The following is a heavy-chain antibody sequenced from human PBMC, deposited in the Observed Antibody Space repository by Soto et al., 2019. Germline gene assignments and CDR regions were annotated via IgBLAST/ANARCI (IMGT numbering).Heavy chain of an antibody. CDR2: IYSGGST. CDR3: ASSSSWYFPPYFDY. J-gene: IGHJ4*02. CDR1: GFTVSSNY. V-gene: IGHV3-53*01. Sequence: GGSQRLSCAASGFTVSSNYMSWVRQAPGKGLEWVSVIYSGGSTYYADSVKGRFTISRGNSKNTLYLQMNSLRAEDTAVYYCASSSSWYFPPYFDYWGQGTLVTVSS. D-gene: IGHD6-13*01.